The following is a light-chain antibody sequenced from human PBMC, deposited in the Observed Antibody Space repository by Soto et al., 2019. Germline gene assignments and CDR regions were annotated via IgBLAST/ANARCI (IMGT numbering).Light chain of an antibody. CDR2: RNS. Sequence: QSALTQSPSASGTPGQRVTISCSGSASTIGRNYVYWYQQLPGTAPKLLIYRNSQRPSGVPDRFSGSKSGTSAFLAISGLRSEDEADYYCAAWDDNLSGFYVFGDGTKVTVL. CDR3: AAWDDNLSGFYV. V-gene: IGLV1-47*01. CDR1: ASTIGRNY. J-gene: IGLJ1*01.